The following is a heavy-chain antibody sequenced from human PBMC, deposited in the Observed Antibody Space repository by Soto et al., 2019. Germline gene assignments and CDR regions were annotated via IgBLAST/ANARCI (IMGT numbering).Heavy chain of an antibody. Sequence: QVQLVQSGAVVKKPGASVKVSCKASGSTFTTYGISWVRQATGQGLEWMGWISAFNGNTNYAQKLQGRVTMTTDTSKSTAYMELRRLRSDDTAVYYCAIDGGYSGSYWGQGTRVTVSS. D-gene: IGHD1-26*01. V-gene: IGHV1-18*01. CDR2: ISAFNGNT. CDR1: GSTFTTYG. J-gene: IGHJ4*02. CDR3: AIDGGYSGSY.